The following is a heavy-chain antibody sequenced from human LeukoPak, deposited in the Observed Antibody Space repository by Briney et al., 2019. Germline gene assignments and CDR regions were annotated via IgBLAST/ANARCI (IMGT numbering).Heavy chain of an antibody. V-gene: IGHV3-48*01. D-gene: IGHD1-26*01. J-gene: IGHJ4*02. CDR3: ARAGRVGARPPNFDY. CDR1: GFTFRSYE. CDR2: ISSSSSTI. Sequence: GGSLRLSCEDSGFTFRSYEMNWVRQAPGKGLEWVSYISSSSSTIYYADSVKGRFTISRDNAKNSLYLQMNSLRAEDTAVYYCARAGRVGARPPNFDYWGQGTLVTVSS.